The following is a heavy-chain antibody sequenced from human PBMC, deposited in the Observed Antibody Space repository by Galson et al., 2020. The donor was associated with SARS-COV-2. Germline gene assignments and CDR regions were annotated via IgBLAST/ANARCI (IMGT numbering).Heavy chain of an antibody. Sequence: ETSETLSLTCTVSGGSMSSYYWSWIRQPPGKGLEWIGYFYYSGSTKYNPSLKSRVTITVDTSKNNFSLKLSSVTAADTAVYYCARDQGYSPNACDVWGQGTMVTVSS. J-gene: IGHJ3*01. CDR3: ARDQGYSPNACDV. CDR2: FYYSGST. V-gene: IGHV4-59*01. CDR1: GGSMSSYY. D-gene: IGHD4-4*01.